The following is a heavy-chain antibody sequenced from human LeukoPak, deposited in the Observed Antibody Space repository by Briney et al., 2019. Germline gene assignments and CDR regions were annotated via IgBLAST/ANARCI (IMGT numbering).Heavy chain of an antibody. D-gene: IGHD6-19*01. V-gene: IGHV1-2*02. CDR3: ARDRPHHSSGWGPFDY. CDR2: INPNSGGT. CDR1: GYAFSAYY. Sequence: GASVKVSCKASGYAFSAYYMHWVRQAPGQGLEWMGWINPNSGGTNYAQKFQGRVTMTRDTSISTAYMELSRLRSDDTAVYYCARDRPHHSSGWGPFDYWGQGTLVTVSS. J-gene: IGHJ4*02.